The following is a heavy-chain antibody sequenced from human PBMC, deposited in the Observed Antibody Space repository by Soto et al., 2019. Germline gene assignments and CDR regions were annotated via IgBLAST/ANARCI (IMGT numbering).Heavy chain of an antibody. CDR2: GDPNGGGS. D-gene: IGHD4-17*01. Sequence: ASVKVSCKTSGYSFTDYKLHWVRQAPGQGLEWMGWGDPNGGGSNSAQKFQGSVTMTWDTSITTAYLDMTRLTTNDTATYFCATWVDYGDFEGFDFWGQGTLVTVSS. CDR1: GYSFTDYK. CDR3: ATWVDYGDFEGFDF. J-gene: IGHJ4*02. V-gene: IGHV1-2*04.